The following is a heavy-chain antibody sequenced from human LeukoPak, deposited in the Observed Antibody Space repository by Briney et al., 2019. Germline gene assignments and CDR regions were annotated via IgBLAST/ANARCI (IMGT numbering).Heavy chain of an antibody. CDR2: IYYSGST. D-gene: IGHD3-3*01. CDR1: GGSISSYY. CDR3: AIFGYFDY. V-gene: IGHV4-59*01. J-gene: IGHJ4*02. Sequence: SETLSLTCTVSGGSISSYYWSWIRQPPGKGLEWIGYIYYSGSTNYNPSLKSRVTISVDTSKNQFSLKLTSVTAADTAVYYCAIFGYFDYWGQGTLVTVSS.